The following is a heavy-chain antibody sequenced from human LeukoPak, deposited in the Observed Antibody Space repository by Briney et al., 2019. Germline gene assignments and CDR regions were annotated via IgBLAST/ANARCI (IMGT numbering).Heavy chain of an antibody. V-gene: IGHV3-74*01. J-gene: IGHJ4*02. CDR2: INTDGSST. CDR1: GFTFSTYW. D-gene: IGHD2-2*01. Sequence: GGSLRLSCAASGFTFSTYWMHWVRKAPGKGLVWVSRINTDGSSTDYADSVKGRFTISGGNAKNTLYLQMNSLRAEDTAVYYCASRACSSTSCYYYWGQGTLVTVSS. CDR3: ASRACSSTSCYYY.